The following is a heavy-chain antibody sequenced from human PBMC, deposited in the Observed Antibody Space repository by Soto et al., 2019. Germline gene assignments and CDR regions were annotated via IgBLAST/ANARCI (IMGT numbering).Heavy chain of an antibody. Sequence: QVQLVESGGGVVQPGRSLRLSCAASGFTFSSYGMHWVRQAPGKGLEWVAVISYDGSNKYYADSVKGRFTISRDNSKNTLYLQLNSLRTEDTFVYYCAKDLMDAQGGWFDPWGQGTLVTVSS. J-gene: IGHJ5*02. CDR2: ISYDGSNK. CDR3: AKDLMDAQGGWFDP. D-gene: IGHD2-8*01. V-gene: IGHV3-30*18. CDR1: GFTFSSYG.